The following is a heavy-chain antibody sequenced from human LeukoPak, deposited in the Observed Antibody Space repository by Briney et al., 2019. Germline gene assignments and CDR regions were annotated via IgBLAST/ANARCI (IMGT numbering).Heavy chain of an antibody. D-gene: IGHD4-17*01. Sequence: ASVKVSCKASGYTFTGYYMHWVRQAPGQGLEWMGWINPNSGDTNYAQKFQGRVTMTRNTSISTAYMELSSLRSEDTAVYYCARTKKTTVTFGYYYYYYYMDVWGKGTTVTVSS. CDR3: ARTKKTTVTFGYYYYYYYMDV. V-gene: IGHV1-2*02. CDR2: INPNSGDT. J-gene: IGHJ6*03. CDR1: GYTFTGYY.